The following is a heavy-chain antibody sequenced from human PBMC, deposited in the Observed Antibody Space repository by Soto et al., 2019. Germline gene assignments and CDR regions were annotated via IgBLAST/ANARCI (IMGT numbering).Heavy chain of an antibody. D-gene: IGHD3-10*01. CDR1: GGSISSYY. Sequence: PSETLSLTCTVSGGSISSYYWSWIRQPPGKGLEWIGYIYYSGSTNYNPSLKSRVTISVDTSKNQFSLKLSSVTAADTAVYYCARASITMVRGVIRQNAFDIWGQGTMVTVSS. CDR2: IYYSGST. J-gene: IGHJ3*02. V-gene: IGHV4-59*01. CDR3: ARASITMVRGVIRQNAFDI.